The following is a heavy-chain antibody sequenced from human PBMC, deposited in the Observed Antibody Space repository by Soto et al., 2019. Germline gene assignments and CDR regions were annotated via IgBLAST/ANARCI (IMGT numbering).Heavy chain of an antibody. D-gene: IGHD3-16*01. CDR3: ATNFGGAQPMDV. V-gene: IGHV3-23*01. CDR1: GFTFSSYA. Sequence: EVQLLESGGGLVQPGGSLRLSCAASGFTFSSYAMSWVRQAPGKGLEWVSAISGSGGSTYYADSVKCRFTISRDNSKNTLYLQMNSLRAEDTAVYYCATNFGGAQPMDVWGQGTTVTVSS. J-gene: IGHJ6*02. CDR2: ISGSGGST.